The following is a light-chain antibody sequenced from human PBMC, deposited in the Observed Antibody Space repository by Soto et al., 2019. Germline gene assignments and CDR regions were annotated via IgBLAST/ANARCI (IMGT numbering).Light chain of an antibody. CDR2: DVS. J-gene: IGLJ1*01. CDR1: SSDVGNYNY. CDR3: CSYAGSYTPDV. Sequence: QSVLTQPRSVSGSPGQSVTISCTGTSSDVGNYNYVSWYQQHPGKAPKLMIYDVSKRPSGVPDRFSGSKSGNTASLTISGLQAEDEADYYCCSYAGSYTPDVFGPGTKLTVL. V-gene: IGLV2-11*01.